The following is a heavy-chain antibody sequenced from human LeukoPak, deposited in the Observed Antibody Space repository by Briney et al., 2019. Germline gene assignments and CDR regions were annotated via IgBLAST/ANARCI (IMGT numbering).Heavy chain of an antibody. CDR2: FDPEDGET. CDR3: ASRSVVDGEYVPFDY. Sequence: ASVKVSCKVSGYSLTELSMHWVRQAPGEGREWMGGFDPEDGETIYAQKFQGRVTMTEDTSTDTAYMELSSLRSEDTAVYYCASRSVVDGEYVPFDYWGQGTLVTVSS. D-gene: IGHD4-17*01. J-gene: IGHJ4*02. V-gene: IGHV1-24*01. CDR1: GYSLTELS.